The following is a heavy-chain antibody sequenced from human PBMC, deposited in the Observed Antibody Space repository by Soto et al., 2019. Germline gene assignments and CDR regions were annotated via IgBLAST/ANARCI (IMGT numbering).Heavy chain of an antibody. Sequence: GGSLRLSCAASEFALSDHWVTWVRQAPGKGLEWVATIRHDGRGEYYVDSVKGRFTSSRDNAKNSLYLQMNSLRAEDTAVYYCAGDPLDYWGQGTLVTVSS. V-gene: IGHV3-7*01. J-gene: IGHJ4*02. CDR2: IRHDGRGE. CDR1: EFALSDHW. CDR3: AGDPLDY.